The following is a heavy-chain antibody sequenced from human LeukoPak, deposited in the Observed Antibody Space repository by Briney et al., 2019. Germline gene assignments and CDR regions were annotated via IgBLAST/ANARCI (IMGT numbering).Heavy chain of an antibody. V-gene: IGHV3-30*03. J-gene: IGHJ4*02. CDR1: GFTFSSYG. Sequence: GGSLRLSCAASGFTFSSYGMHWVRQAPGKGLEWVAVISYDGSNKYYADSVKGRFTISRDNPKNSLFLQMHSLRAEDTAVYYCARDGGNWNYVDYWGQGTLVTVSS. CDR3: ARDGGNWNYVDY. CDR2: ISYDGSNK. D-gene: IGHD4-23*01.